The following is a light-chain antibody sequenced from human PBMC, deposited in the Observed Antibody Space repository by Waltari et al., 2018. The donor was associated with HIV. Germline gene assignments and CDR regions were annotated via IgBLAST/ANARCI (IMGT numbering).Light chain of an antibody. J-gene: IGLJ2*01. CDR1: SSDVGSYYL. Sequence: QSALTQPASVSGSPGQSITISCTGTSSDVGSYYLVSWYQQHPGKAPKLMIYEVSKRPSGVFNRFSGSKSGNTASLTLSGLQAEDEADYYCCSYAGSSTFVVFGGGPKLTVL. CDR2: EVS. V-gene: IGLV2-23*02. CDR3: CSYAGSSTFVV.